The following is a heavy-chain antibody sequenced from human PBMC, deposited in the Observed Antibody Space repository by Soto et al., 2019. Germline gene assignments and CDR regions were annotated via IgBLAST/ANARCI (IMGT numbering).Heavy chain of an antibody. D-gene: IGHD6-6*01. CDR1: GGSISSSNW. V-gene: IGHV4-4*02. CDR2: IYHSGST. Sequence: PSETLSLTCAVSGGSISSSNWWSWVRQPPGKGLEWIGEIYHSGSTNYNPSLKSRVTISVDKSTNQFSLKLSSVTAADAAVYYCASGGSSSFYYFDYWGQGTLVTVSS. CDR3: ASGGSSSFYYFDY. J-gene: IGHJ4*02.